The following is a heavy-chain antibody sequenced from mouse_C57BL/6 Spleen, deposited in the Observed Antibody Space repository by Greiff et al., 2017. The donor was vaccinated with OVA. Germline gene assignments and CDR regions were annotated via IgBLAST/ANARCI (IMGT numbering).Heavy chain of an antibody. CDR3: ARWLSYWYFDV. J-gene: IGHJ1*03. V-gene: IGHV1-69*01. Sequence: QVQLQQPGAELVMPGASVKLSCKASGYTFTSYWMHWVKQRPGQGLEWIGEIDPSDSYTNYNQKFKGKSTLTVDKSSSTAYMQLSSLTSEDSAVYYCARWLSYWYFDVWGTGTTVTVAS. CDR1: GYTFTSYW. CDR2: IDPSDSYT. D-gene: IGHD2-2*01.